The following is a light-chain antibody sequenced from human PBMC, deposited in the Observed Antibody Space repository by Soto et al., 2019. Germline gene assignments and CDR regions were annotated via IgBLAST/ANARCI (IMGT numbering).Light chain of an antibody. CDR2: GAS. J-gene: IGKJ1*01. V-gene: IGKV3-15*01. Sequence: IVMTQSPATLSVSPGERATLSCRASQSVSSNLAWYQQKPGQAPRLLMYGASTRATGIPARFSGSGSGTEFTLTISSLQPDDFATYYCQHYNSYSEAFGQGTKVDIK. CDR1: QSVSSN. CDR3: QHYNSYSEA.